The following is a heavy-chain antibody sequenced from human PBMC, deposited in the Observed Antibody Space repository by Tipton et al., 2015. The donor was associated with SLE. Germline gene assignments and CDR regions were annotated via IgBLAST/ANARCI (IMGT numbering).Heavy chain of an antibody. CDR3: ARDGAPPYYYYYMDV. Sequence: GSLRLSCTASGFTFSDYYMSWIRQAPGKGLEWVSYISSSGSTIYYADSVKGRFTISRDNAKNSLYLQMNSLRAEDTAVYYCARDGAPPYYYYYMDVWGKGTTVTVSS. V-gene: IGHV3-11*01. J-gene: IGHJ6*03. CDR2: ISSSGSTI. CDR1: GFTFSDYY. D-gene: IGHD3-16*01.